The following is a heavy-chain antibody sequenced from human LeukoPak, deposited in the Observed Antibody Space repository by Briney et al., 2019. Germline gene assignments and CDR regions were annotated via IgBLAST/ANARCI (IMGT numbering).Heavy chain of an antibody. CDR1: RGSFSGYY. CDR2: INHSGST. CDR3: ARCCEFPPVVVVPAAGCYGWFDP. Sequence: GTPSLSSAVYRGSFSGYYWSGIRQPPQNGMEWIGEINHSGSTNNNPSLNSRVTISVDTSKNQFSLKLSSVTAADTAVYYCARCCEFPPVVVVPAAGCYGWFDPWGQGTLATVSS. V-gene: IGHV4-34*01. D-gene: IGHD2-2*01. J-gene: IGHJ5*02.